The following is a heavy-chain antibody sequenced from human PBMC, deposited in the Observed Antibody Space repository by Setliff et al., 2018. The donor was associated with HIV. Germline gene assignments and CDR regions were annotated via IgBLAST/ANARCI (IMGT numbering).Heavy chain of an antibody. J-gene: IGHJ4*02. CDR3: ARGSDYIWGNYRFPFDY. CDR2: INHSGST. V-gene: IGHV4-34*01. D-gene: IGHD3-16*02. CDR1: GGSFRGYY. Sequence: SQTLSLTCAVYGGSFRGYYWSWIRQPPGKGLEWIGEINHSGSTNYDPSLKSRVTISVDTSKSQFSLKLSSVTAADTALYYCARGSDYIWGNYRFPFDYWGQGTLVTVSS.